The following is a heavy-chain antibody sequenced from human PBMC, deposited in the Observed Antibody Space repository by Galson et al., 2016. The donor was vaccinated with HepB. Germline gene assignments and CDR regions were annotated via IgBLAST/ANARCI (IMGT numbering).Heavy chain of an antibody. CDR3: ARDQAVAGSHDAFDI. V-gene: IGHV4-61*01. J-gene: IGHJ3*02. Sequence: ETLSLTCTVSGDSVNSGSYYWSWIRQPPGKGLEWIGYLHYSGSTNYNPSLKSRVTISIDTSKKQFSLKVTSVIAADTAVYYCARDQAVAGSHDAFDIWGQGTMVTVSS. D-gene: IGHD6-19*01. CDR2: LHYSGST. CDR1: GDSVNSGSYY.